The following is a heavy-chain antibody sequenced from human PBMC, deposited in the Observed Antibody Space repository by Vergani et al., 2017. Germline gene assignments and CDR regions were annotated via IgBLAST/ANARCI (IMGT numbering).Heavy chain of an antibody. D-gene: IGHD2-21*02. CDR1: GFTFGSYS. J-gene: IGHJ4*02. V-gene: IGHV3-30*02. Sequence: VQLVESGGGLVKPGGSLRLSCVASGFTFGSYSMNWIRQAPGKGLEWLAYIGKDGINTRYRDAVKGRFTVSRDNSKDILYLQMDSLRSEDTALYYCAKYLRDSTDGLPDSWGPGTLVIVSS. CDR2: IGKDGINT. CDR3: AKYLRDSTDGLPDS.